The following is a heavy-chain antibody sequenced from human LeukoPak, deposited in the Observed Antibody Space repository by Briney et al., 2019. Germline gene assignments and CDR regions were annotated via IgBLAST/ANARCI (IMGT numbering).Heavy chain of an antibody. CDR2: INPNSGGT. CDR3: ATRRDILTYFDY. Sequence: ASVKVSCKASGYTFTGYYMHWVRQAPGQGLEWMGWINPNSGGTNYAQKFQGRVTMTRDTSISTAYMELSRLRPDDTAVYYCATRRDILTYFDYWGQGTLVTVSS. V-gene: IGHV1-2*02. D-gene: IGHD3-9*01. CDR1: GYTFTGYY. J-gene: IGHJ4*02.